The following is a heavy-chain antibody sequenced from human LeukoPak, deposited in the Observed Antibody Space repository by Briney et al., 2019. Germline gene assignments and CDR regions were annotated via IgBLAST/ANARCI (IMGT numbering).Heavy chain of an antibody. V-gene: IGHV3-23*01. CDR2: ISGSGGST. CDR1: GFTFSSYA. D-gene: IGHD3-22*01. J-gene: IGHJ4*02. CDR3: AKDHGYYYDSSGYYKFSYFDY. Sequence: PGGSLRLSCAASGFTFSSYAMSWVRQAPGKGLEWVSAISGSGGSTYYADSVKGRFTISRDNSKNTLYLQMNSLRAEDTAVYYCAKDHGYYYDSSGYYKFSYFDYSGQGTLVTVSS.